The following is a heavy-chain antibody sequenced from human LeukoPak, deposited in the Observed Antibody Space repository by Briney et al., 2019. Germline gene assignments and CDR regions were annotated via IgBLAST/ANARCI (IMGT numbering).Heavy chain of an antibody. J-gene: IGHJ1*01. D-gene: IGHD3-3*01. CDR2: INPNSGGT. CDR3: ARDLRFLEWLPEYFQH. Sequence: GASVKVSCKASGYTFTGYYMHWVRQAPGQGLEWMGRINPNSGGTNYAQKFQGRVTMTRDTSISTAYMELSRLRSDDTAVYYCARDLRFLEWLPEYFQHWGQGTLVTVSS. V-gene: IGHV1-2*06. CDR1: GYTFTGYY.